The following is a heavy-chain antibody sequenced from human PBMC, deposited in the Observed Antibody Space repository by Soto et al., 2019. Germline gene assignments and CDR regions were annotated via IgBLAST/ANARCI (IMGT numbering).Heavy chain of an antibody. Sequence: EVQLLESGGGLVQPGGSLRLSCAASGFTFSSYAMSWVRQAPGKGLEWVSAISGSGGSTYYADSVKGRFTISRDNSKNTLYLQMNSLRAEDTAVYYCAKVSTVVTRGYGMDVWVQGTTVTVSS. CDR1: GFTFSSYA. CDR3: AKVSTVVTRGYGMDV. V-gene: IGHV3-23*01. J-gene: IGHJ6*02. D-gene: IGHD4-17*01. CDR2: ISGSGGST.